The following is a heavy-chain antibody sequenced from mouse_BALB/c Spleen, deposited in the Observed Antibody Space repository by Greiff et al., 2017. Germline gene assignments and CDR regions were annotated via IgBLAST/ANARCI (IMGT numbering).Heavy chain of an antibody. Sequence: EVKLVESGGGLVQPGGSRKLSCAASGFTFSSFGMHWVRQAPEKGLEWVAYISSGSSTIYYADTVKGRFTISRDNPKNTLFLQMTSLRSEDTAMYYCARFRNYAMDYWGQGTSGTVSS. J-gene: IGHJ4*01. CDR2: ISSGSSTI. CDR1: GFTFSSFG. CDR3: ARFRNYAMDY. V-gene: IGHV5-17*02.